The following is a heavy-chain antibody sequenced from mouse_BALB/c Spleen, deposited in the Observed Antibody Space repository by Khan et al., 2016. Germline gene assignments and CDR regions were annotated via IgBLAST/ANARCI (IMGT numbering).Heavy chain of an antibody. V-gene: IGHV3-2*02. D-gene: IGHD1-1*01. Sequence: QLKEAGPGLVKPSQSLSLTCTVTGYSITSDYAWNWIRQFPGNRLEWMGYISYSGSTSYNPSLKSRISITRDTSKNQFFLQLKSVTSEDTATYYCARSDYGDKDAMDYGGQGSSVTVSS. CDR2: ISYSGST. J-gene: IGHJ4*01. CDR3: ARSDYGDKDAMDY. CDR1: GYSITSDYA.